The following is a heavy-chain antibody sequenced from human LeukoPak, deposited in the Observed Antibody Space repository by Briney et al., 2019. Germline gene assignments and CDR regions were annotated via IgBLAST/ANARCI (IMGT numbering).Heavy chain of an antibody. CDR2: IYYSGST. Sequence: SETLSLTCTVSGGSISSYYWSWIRQPPGKGPEWIGYIYYSGSTNYNPSLKSRVTISVDTSKNQFSLKLSSVTAADTAVYYCARRYCSSTSCWWDWFDPWGQGTLVTVSS. D-gene: IGHD2-2*01. J-gene: IGHJ5*02. V-gene: IGHV4-59*12. CDR3: ARRYCSSTSCWWDWFDP. CDR1: GGSISSYY.